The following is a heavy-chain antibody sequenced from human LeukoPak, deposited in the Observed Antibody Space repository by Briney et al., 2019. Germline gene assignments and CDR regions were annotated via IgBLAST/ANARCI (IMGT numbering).Heavy chain of an antibody. J-gene: IGHJ3*02. D-gene: IGHD3-16*01. CDR2: IYYSGST. Sequence: PSETLSLTCTVSGGSISSSSYYWGWIRQPPGKGLEWIGSIYYSGSTYYNPSLKSRVTISVDTSKNQFSLKLGSVTAADTPVYYXXXXXKLGSAIKGAFDIWGQGTMVTVSS. V-gene: IGHV4-39*01. CDR1: GGSISSSSYY. CDR3: XXXXKLGSAIKGAFDI.